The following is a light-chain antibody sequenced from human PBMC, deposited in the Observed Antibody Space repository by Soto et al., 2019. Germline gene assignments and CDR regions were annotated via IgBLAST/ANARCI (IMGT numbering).Light chain of an antibody. Sequence: AIQLTQSPSSLSASVGDRVTITCRASQGIGSAFAWYQQQPGEAPKLLIYDATTLESGVPSRFSGSGSGTDFTLTISSLQPEDFATYYCQQFDSYPLTFGGGTRMEIK. CDR3: QQFDSYPLT. V-gene: IGKV1-13*02. CDR1: QGIGSA. J-gene: IGKJ4*02. CDR2: DAT.